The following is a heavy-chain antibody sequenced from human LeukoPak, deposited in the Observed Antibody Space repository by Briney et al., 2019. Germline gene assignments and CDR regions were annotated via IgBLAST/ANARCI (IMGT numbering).Heavy chain of an antibody. Sequence: GGSLRLSCAASGFTFSSYSMNWARQAPGKGLEWVSYISYSSSTIYYADSVKGRFTISRDNGKNTLYLHMNSLRAEDTAVYYCAKDIYYGDQNGPFDYWGQGTLVTVSS. D-gene: IGHD4-17*01. V-gene: IGHV3-48*01. CDR3: AKDIYYGDQNGPFDY. J-gene: IGHJ4*02. CDR2: ISYSSSTI. CDR1: GFTFSSYS.